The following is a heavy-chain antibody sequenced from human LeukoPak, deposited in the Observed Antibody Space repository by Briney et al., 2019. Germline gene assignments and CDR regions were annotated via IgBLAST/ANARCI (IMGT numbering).Heavy chain of an antibody. V-gene: IGHV1-69*13. CDR1: GGTFSSYA. Sequence: SVKVSCKASGGTFSSYAISWVRQAPGQGLEWVGGIIPIFGTANYAQKFQGRVTITADESTSTAYMELGSLRSEDTAVYYCARVLYSSSWDYAFDIWGQGTMVTVSS. CDR3: ARVLYSSSWDYAFDI. D-gene: IGHD6-13*01. J-gene: IGHJ3*02. CDR2: IIPIFGTA.